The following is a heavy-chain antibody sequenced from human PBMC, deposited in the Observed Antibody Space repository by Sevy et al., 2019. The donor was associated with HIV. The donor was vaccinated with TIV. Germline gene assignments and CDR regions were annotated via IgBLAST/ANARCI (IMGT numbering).Heavy chain of an antibody. CDR1: GFTFTNAW. J-gene: IGHJ4*02. CDR2: ITSSSSII. V-gene: IGHV3-48*01. D-gene: IGHD6-13*01. Sequence: GGSLRLSCAASGFTFTNAWMNWVRQAPGKGLEWVSYITSSSSIIYYADSVRDRFTISRDNAKNSLYLQMNSLRPEDTAVYFCARDGLPAPAKFDYWGQGTQVTVSS. CDR3: ARDGLPAPAKFDY.